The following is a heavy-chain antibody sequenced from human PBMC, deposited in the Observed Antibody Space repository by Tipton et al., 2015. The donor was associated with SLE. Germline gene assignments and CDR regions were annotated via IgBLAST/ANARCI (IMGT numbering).Heavy chain of an antibody. D-gene: IGHD3-22*01. CDR1: GGSFSGYY. CDR2: INHSGST. CDR3: ARETMMGLSGIDY. Sequence: LRLSCAVYGGSFSGYYWSWIRQPPEKGLEWIGEINHSGSTNYNPSLKSRVTISVDTSKNQFSLKLSSVTAADTAVYYCARETMMGLSGIDYWGQGTLVTVSS. J-gene: IGHJ4*02. V-gene: IGHV4-34*01.